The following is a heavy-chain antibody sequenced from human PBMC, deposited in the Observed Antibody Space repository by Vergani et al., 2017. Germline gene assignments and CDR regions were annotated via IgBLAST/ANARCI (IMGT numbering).Heavy chain of an antibody. CDR3: TTDPRYCGDGSCXWLRDHHYYGMDV. Sequence: EVQLVESGGGIVKPGGSLRLSCVASGFSFRNAWMNWVRRTPGKGLEWVGRIKSTFDRGTTDYAAAVKGRFTISRDDSKNTLFLQMNGLKTEDIGVYYCTTDPRYCGDGSCXWLRDHHYYGMDVWGHGTTVTVSS. V-gene: IGHV3-15*07. CDR2: IKSTFDRGTT. J-gene: IGHJ6*02. D-gene: IGHD2-21*01. CDR1: GFSFRNAW.